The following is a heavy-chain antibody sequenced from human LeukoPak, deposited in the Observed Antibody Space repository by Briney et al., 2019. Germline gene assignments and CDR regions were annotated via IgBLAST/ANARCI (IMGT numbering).Heavy chain of an antibody. CDR1: GGSISSSSYY. CDR3: AREIPGLLGYYYYYYMDV. V-gene: IGHV4-39*07. D-gene: IGHD3-22*01. J-gene: IGHJ6*03. Sequence: SETLSLTCTVSGGSISSSSYYWGWIRQPPGKGLEWIGSIYYSGSTYYNPSLKSRVTISVDTSKKQFSLKLSSVTAADTAVYYCAREIPGLLGYYYYYYMDVWGKGTTVTVSS. CDR2: IYYSGST.